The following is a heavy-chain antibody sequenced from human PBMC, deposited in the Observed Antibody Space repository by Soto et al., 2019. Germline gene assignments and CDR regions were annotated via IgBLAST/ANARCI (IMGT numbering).Heavy chain of an antibody. D-gene: IGHD3-22*01. CDR3: ATEPIYYNDGSGYYPLGH. Sequence: ASVKVSCKASGYSFATYGFSWVRQAPGQGLECVGWISAHNGDTHYSQKFQGRVTLTTDTSTNTGYMELRSLTSDDTAVYFCATEPIYYNDGSGYYPLGHWGQGTLVTVYS. CDR2: ISAHNGDT. J-gene: IGHJ4*02. CDR1: GYSFATYG. V-gene: IGHV1-18*04.